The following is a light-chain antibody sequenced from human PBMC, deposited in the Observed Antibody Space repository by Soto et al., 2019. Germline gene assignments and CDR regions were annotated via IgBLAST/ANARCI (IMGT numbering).Light chain of an antibody. V-gene: IGKV3-20*01. CDR3: QEYHGSPVT. Sequence: EILLTQSPGTLSLSPGERATLSCRASQSVSSNYLAWYQQKPGQAPRLLVYGASIRATGIPERFSGSGSGTDFTLTIARLESEDFEVYYCQEYHGSPVTFGLGTRLEIK. J-gene: IGKJ5*01. CDR1: QSVSSNY. CDR2: GAS.